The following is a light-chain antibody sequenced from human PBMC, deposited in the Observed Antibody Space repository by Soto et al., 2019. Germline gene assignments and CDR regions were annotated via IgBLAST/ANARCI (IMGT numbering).Light chain of an antibody. V-gene: IGKV3-11*01. Sequence: EIALTQSPATLSLSPGETATLSCRASQNVDKFLAWYQQRPDQPPRLLIFDSSNRATGVPVRFSGSGSGTVFTLTIGSLEPEDSAVYYCQQRKNWPPITFGQGTRLEIK. J-gene: IGKJ5*01. CDR3: QQRKNWPPIT. CDR2: DSS. CDR1: QNVDKF.